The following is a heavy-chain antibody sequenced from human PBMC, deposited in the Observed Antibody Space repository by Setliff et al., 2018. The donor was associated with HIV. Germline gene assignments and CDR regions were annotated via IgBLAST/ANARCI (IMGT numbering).Heavy chain of an antibody. CDR3: ARDRRSSSGWPQWYFDL. D-gene: IGHD6-19*01. V-gene: IGHV4-31*03. CDR2: IYYNGSS. CDR1: GASIGSGHSY. Sequence: PSETLSLTCTVSGASIGSGHSYWSWIRQHPGKGLEWIGNIYYNGSSYHNPSLKSRVTISVDTSKNQFSLNLRSVTAADTAVYYCARDRRSSSGWPQWYFDLWGRGTLVTVSS. J-gene: IGHJ2*01.